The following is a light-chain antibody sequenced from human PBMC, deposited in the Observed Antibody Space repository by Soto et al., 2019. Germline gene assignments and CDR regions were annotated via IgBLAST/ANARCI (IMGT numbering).Light chain of an antibody. CDR3: QQFSSYPLT. V-gene: IGKV3-20*01. J-gene: IGKJ4*01. CDR1: QSVFNNH. Sequence: EIVLTQSPGTLSLSPGERATLSCRASQSVFNNHIGWYQQKPGQAPRRLIFGASFRATGIPDRFSGGGSGTDFTLTISRLELEDFAVYYCQQFSSYPLTFGGGTKVDIK. CDR2: GAS.